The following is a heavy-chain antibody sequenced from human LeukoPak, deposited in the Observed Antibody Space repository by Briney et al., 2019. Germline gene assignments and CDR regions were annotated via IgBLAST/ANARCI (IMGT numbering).Heavy chain of an antibody. CDR2: INSDGSST. D-gene: IGHD3-3*01. CDR3: ARGFTIFGVVNDAFDI. V-gene: IGHV3-74*01. Sequence: GGSLRLSCAASEFTFSSYWMHWVRQAPGKWLVWVSRINSDGSSTSYADSVKGRFTISRDNAKNTLYLQMKSLRAEDTAVYYCARGFTIFGVVNDAFDISSQGTMVTVSS. CDR1: EFTFSSYW. J-gene: IGHJ3*02.